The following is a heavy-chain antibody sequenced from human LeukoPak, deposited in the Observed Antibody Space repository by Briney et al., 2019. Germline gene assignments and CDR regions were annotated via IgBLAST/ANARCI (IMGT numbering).Heavy chain of an antibody. CDR1: GYSLGELS. V-gene: IGHV1-24*01. Sequence: AASVKVSCKVSGYSLGELSLHWVRQAPGKGLEWMGGFDLEDGETTYAQKFQGRVSMTEDTSTDTAYLDLSSLRSDDTALYYCATAFPLRDFGGILDYWGQGTLVTVSS. J-gene: IGHJ4*02. CDR3: ATAFPLRDFGGILDY. CDR2: FDLEDGET. D-gene: IGHD2/OR15-2a*01.